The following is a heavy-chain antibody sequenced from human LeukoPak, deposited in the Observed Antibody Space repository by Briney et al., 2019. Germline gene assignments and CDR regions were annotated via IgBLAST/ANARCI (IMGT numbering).Heavy chain of an antibody. CDR1: EDTFTTYW. CDR3: ARWSYSYSPNYFDY. J-gene: IGHJ4*02. CDR2: IYPGDSDT. D-gene: IGHD5-18*01. Sequence: GESLKISCTGSEDTFTTYWIAWVRQMPGKGLEWMGIIYPGDSDTRYSPSFQGQVTISADKSISTAYLQWSSLKASDTAMYYCARWSYSYSPNYFDYWGQGTLVTVSS. V-gene: IGHV5-51*01.